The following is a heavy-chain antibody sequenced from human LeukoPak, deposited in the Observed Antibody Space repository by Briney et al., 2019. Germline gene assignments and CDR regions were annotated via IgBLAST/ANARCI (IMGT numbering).Heavy chain of an antibody. D-gene: IGHD1-1*01. Sequence: PSETLSLTCTVSGGSISNSYWSWIRQPPGKGLEWIGYIYYSGSTNYNPSLKSRVTISVDTSKNQFSLKLSSVTAADTAVYYCARLRDLYNIFDYWGPGTLVTVSS. J-gene: IGHJ4*02. CDR3: ARLRDLYNIFDY. CDR1: GGSISNSY. CDR2: IYYSGST. V-gene: IGHV4-59*12.